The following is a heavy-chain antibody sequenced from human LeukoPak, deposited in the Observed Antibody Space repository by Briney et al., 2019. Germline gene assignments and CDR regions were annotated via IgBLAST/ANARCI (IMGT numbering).Heavy chain of an antibody. CDR2: ISGSGGST. CDR3: ARILWFRGRTFDY. Sequence: GGSLRLSCAASEFTFDDYAMHWVRQAPGKGLEWVSAISGSGGSTYYADSVKGRFTISRDNSKNTLYLQMNSLRAEDTAVYYCARILWFRGRTFDYWGQGTLVTVSS. CDR1: EFTFDDYA. J-gene: IGHJ4*02. D-gene: IGHD3-10*01. V-gene: IGHV3-23*01.